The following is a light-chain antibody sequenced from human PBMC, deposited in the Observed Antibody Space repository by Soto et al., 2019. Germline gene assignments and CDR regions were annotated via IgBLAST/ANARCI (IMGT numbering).Light chain of an antibody. CDR1: QSVSNNY. Sequence: EIVLTQSPGTLSLSPGERATLSCRASQSVSNNYLAWYQQKPGQAPRLLIYDASNRATGIPARFSGRGSGTDFTLTISSLEPEDFAVYYCQQRSSFRWTFGQGTKVDIK. CDR2: DAS. V-gene: IGKV3-11*01. J-gene: IGKJ1*01. CDR3: QQRSSFRWT.